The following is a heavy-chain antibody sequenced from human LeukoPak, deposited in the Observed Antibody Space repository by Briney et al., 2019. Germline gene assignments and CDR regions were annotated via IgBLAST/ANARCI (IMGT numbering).Heavy chain of an antibody. J-gene: IGHJ4*02. V-gene: IGHV3-48*01. Sequence: GGSLRLSCAASGFTLSNYNMNWVRQAPGKGLEWVSFISDSSSHTSYSDSVKGRFTVSRDNVKNSLYLQMNSLRAEDTAIYYCARDGEGGAAAGYWGQGTLVTVSS. CDR1: GFTLSNYN. CDR3: ARDGEGGAAAGY. CDR2: ISDSSSHT. D-gene: IGHD6-13*01.